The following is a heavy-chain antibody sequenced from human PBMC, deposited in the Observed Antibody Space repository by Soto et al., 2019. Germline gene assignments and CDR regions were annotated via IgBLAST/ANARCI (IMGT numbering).Heavy chain of an antibody. CDR2: IFNIGST. V-gene: IGHV4-59*08. D-gene: IGHD6-6*01. Sequence: PSETLSLTCTVSGGSISSYHWSWIRQPPGKGLELIGHIFNIGSTNYNPSLKSRVTISLDTSKNQFSLKLNSVTAADTAMYYCSRRGLSSSSTFRYFYYGMDAWGQGTTVTVSS. CDR1: GGSISSYH. J-gene: IGHJ6*02. CDR3: SRRGLSSSSTFRYFYYGMDA.